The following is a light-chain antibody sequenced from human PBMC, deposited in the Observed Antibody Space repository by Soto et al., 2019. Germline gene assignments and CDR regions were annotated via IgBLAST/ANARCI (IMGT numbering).Light chain of an antibody. J-gene: IGKJ3*01. V-gene: IGKV1D-13*01. Sequence: AIQFTQSPSSLSAYVGDSVSITCRASQGISSALAWYQQKPGRAPKLLIYDASSLEGGVPSRFSGSRSGTDFTLTVSSLQPEDFATYYCQQFDDYPFTFGPGTKVDIK. CDR3: QQFDDYPFT. CDR1: QGISSA. CDR2: DAS.